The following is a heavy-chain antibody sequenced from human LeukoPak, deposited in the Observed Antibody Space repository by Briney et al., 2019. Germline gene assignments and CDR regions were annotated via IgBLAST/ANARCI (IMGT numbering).Heavy chain of an antibody. CDR3: ARLSDSGSYYDY. D-gene: IGHD3-10*01. CDR2: IYYSGST. Sequence: PSETLSLTCAVYGGSFSGYYWSWIRQPPGKGLEWIGSIYYSGSTYYNPSLKSRVTISVDTSKNQFSLKLSSVTAADTAVYYCARLSDSGSYYDYWGQGTLVTVSS. J-gene: IGHJ4*02. V-gene: IGHV4-34*01. CDR1: GGSFSGYY.